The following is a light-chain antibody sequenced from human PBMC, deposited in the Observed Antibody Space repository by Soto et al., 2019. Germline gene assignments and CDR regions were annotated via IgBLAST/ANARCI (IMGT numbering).Light chain of an antibody. CDR1: MRDVGAYNL. CDR2: EVS. CDR3: TSYTSSSTLYV. Sequence: QSALTQPASVSGSAGQSITISCSGTMRDVGAYNLVSWYQQHPGKAPKLMIYEVSRRPSGVSNRFSGSKSGNTASLTISGLQAEDEADYYCTSYTSSSTLYVFGSGTKLTVL. J-gene: IGLJ1*01. V-gene: IGLV2-14*01.